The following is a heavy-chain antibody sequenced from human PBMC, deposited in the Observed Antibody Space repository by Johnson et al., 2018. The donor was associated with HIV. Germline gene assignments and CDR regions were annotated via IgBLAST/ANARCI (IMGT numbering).Heavy chain of an antibody. CDR1: GFTFSSYA. D-gene: IGHD3-10*01. V-gene: IGHV3-30*14. J-gene: IGHJ3*01. CDR2: ISYDGSNK. Sequence: QEQLVESGGGVVQPGRSLRLSCAASGFTFSSYAMHWVRQAPGKGLEWVAVISYDGSNKYYADSVKGRFTISRDNSKNTLYLQMNSLRAEDTAVYYCARWVMVRGREGFDVWGQGTMVTVSS. CDR3: ARWVMVRGREGFDV.